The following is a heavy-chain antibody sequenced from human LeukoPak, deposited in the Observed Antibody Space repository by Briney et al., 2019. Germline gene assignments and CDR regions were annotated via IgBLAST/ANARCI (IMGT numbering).Heavy chain of an antibody. CDR3: AKAKYDILTGYPWGYFDY. CDR2: ISCSCGST. V-gene: IGHV3-23*01. Sequence: GGSLRLSCAASEFTFSSYAMNWVRQAPGKGLEWVSAISCSCGSTYYADSVKGRFAISRDNSKNTLYLQMNSLRAEDTAVYYCAKAKYDILTGYPWGYFDYWGQGTLVTVSS. D-gene: IGHD3-9*01. CDR1: EFTFSSYA. J-gene: IGHJ4*02.